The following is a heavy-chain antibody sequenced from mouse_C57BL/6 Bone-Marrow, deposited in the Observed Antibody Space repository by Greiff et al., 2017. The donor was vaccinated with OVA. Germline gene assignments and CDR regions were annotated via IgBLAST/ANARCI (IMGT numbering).Heavy chain of an antibody. V-gene: IGHV1-39*01. J-gene: IGHJ4*01. CDR1: GYSFTDYN. D-gene: IGHD1-3*01. CDR3: ARKGLYSLYAMDY. Sequence: VQLKESGPELVKPGASVKISCKASGYSFTDYNMNWVKQSNGKSLEWIGVINPNYGTTSYNQKFKGKATLTVDQSSSTAYMQLNSLTSEDSAVYDCARKGLYSLYAMDYWGQGTSVTVSS. CDR2: INPNYGTT.